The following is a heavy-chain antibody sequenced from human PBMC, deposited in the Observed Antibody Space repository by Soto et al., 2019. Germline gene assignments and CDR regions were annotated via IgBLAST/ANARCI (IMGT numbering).Heavy chain of an antibody. V-gene: IGHV3-30*18. Sequence: QVQLVESGGGVVQPGRSLRLSCAASGFTFSSYGMHWVRQAPGKGLEWVAVISYDGSNKYYADSVKGRFTISRDNSKNTLYLQMNSLRAEDTAVYYCAKDPGGWYGSSSYYYYYGMDVWGQGTTVTVSS. J-gene: IGHJ6*02. D-gene: IGHD6-19*01. CDR3: AKDPGGWYGSSSYYYYYGMDV. CDR1: GFTFSSYG. CDR2: ISYDGSNK.